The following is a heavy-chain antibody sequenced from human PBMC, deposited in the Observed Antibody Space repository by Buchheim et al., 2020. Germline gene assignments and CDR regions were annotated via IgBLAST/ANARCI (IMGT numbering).Heavy chain of an antibody. CDR1: GFTLSDYY. Sequence: EVQLVESGGGLVQPGRSLRLSCEVSGFTLSDYYIDWVRQAPGKGIEWVARTRDKARGHTTEFAASVKGRFTVSRDNSQNSVYLQMNSLKAEDTAVYYCVRSTFRYGNFDYWGQGIL. CDR3: VRSTFRYGNFDY. CDR2: TRDKARGHTT. D-gene: IGHD2/OR15-2a*01. J-gene: IGHJ4*02. V-gene: IGHV3-72*01.